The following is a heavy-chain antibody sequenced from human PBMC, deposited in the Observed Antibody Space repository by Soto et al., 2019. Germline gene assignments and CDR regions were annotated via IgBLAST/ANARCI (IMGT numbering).Heavy chain of an antibody. D-gene: IGHD2-21*02. CDR1: GGSISGYY. CDR2: MYNAGST. V-gene: IGHV4-59*01. Sequence: VQLQESGPGLVKPSETLSLTCTVSGGSISGYYWSWIRQPPGKGLEWIGYMYNAGSTVYNPSFKSRVTISVDTSKNQFPLKLNSVTAADTAVYYCARDLWGYCGTDCYPLDVWGQGTTVTVSS. J-gene: IGHJ6*02. CDR3: ARDLWGYCGTDCYPLDV.